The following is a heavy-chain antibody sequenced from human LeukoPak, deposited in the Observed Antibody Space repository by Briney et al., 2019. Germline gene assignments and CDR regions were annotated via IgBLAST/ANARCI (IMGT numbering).Heavy chain of an antibody. CDR2: MWFDGSKK. J-gene: IGHJ4*02. D-gene: IGHD4-23*01. V-gene: IGHV3-33*01. CDR3: ARDRGNFGRGTSYFDY. Sequence: GGSLRLSCAASGFSFTNYGFHWVRQAPGKGLEGVAVMWFDGSKKFYADSVKGRFTVSRDNSKNTLYLQMNSLRDEDTAVYYCARDRGNFGRGTSYFDYWGQGTLVTVSS. CDR1: GFSFTNYG.